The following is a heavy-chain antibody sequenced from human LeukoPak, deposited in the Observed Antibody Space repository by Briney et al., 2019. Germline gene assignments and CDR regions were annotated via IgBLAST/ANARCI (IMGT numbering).Heavy chain of an antibody. Sequence: GGSLRLSCAASGFTFSSYSMNWVRQAPGKGLEWVSSISSSSSYIYYADSVKGRFTISRDNAKNSLYLQMNSLRAEDTAVYYCARGSPPQYGMDVWGQGTTVTVSS. CDR1: GFTFSSYS. CDR3: ARGSPPQYGMDV. CDR2: ISSSSSYI. V-gene: IGHV3-21*01. J-gene: IGHJ6*02.